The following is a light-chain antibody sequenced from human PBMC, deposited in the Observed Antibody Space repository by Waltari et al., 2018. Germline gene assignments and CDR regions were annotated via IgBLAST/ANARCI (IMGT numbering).Light chain of an antibody. CDR3: QHYVRLPVT. V-gene: IGKV3-20*01. CDR2: AAS. Sequence: EIVLTQSPGTLSLSPGESATLSCRASQSVSRALAWYQQKPGQAPRLLLYAASSRATGIPDRCSGSGSGTDFSLTISRLEPEDFAVYYCQHYVRLPVTFGQGTKVEIK. J-gene: IGKJ1*01. CDR1: QSVSRA.